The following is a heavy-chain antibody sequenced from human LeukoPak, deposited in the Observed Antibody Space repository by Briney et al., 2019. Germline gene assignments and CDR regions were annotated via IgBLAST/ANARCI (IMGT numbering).Heavy chain of an antibody. D-gene: IGHD6-13*01. CDR3: AKDPTEYGRSWYGYFDY. J-gene: IGHJ4*02. V-gene: IGHV3-9*01. CDR2: ISWNRGSI. Sequence: PGGSLRLSCAASGFTFTDYTMHWVGQAPGKGLEWVSGISWNRGSIGYADSVKGRFTISTDNAKTSLYLQMNSLRAEDTALYYCAKDPTEYGRSWYGYFDYWGQGTLVTVSS. CDR1: GFTFTDYT.